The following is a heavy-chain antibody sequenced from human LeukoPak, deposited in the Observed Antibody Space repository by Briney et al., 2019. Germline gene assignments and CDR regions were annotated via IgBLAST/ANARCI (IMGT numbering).Heavy chain of an antibody. V-gene: IGHV1-2*02. CDR2: VNPNSGGT. CDR1: GYTFTDYF. J-gene: IGHJ4*02. CDR3: ARDRYSGYDYFDY. Sequence: ASVKVSCKTSGYTFTDYFIHWVRQAPGQGLEWMGWVNPNSGGTNYAQKFQGRVTMTRDTSISTAYMELSRLRSDDTAVYYCARDRYSGYDYFDYWGQGTLVTVSS. D-gene: IGHD5-12*01.